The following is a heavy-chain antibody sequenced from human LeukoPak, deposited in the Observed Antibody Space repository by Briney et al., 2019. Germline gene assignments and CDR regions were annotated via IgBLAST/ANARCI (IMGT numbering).Heavy chain of an antibody. V-gene: IGHV3-30*04. CDR1: GFTFSSYA. CDR3: ARDPTTVTTTAQGCFDY. J-gene: IGHJ4*02. D-gene: IGHD4-17*01. Sequence: GGSLRLSCAASGFTFSSYAMHWVRQAPGKGLEWVAVISYDGSNKYYADSVKGRFTISRDNSKNTLYLQMNSLRAEDTAVYYCARDPTTVTTTAQGCFDYWGQGTLVTVSS. CDR2: ISYDGSNK.